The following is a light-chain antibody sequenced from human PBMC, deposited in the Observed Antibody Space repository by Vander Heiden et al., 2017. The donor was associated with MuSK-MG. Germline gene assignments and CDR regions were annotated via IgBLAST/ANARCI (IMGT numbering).Light chain of an antibody. Sequence: SYELTQPPSVSVSPGQTASITCSGDKLGDSYVSWYQQKSGQSPLMVLYQDTKRPSGSPERFSGSNSGSTATLTISGTQAVDEADYYCQAWDTSTVVFGGGTKLIVL. J-gene: IGLJ2*01. CDR3: QAWDTSTVV. CDR1: KLGDSY. V-gene: IGLV3-1*01. CDR2: QDT.